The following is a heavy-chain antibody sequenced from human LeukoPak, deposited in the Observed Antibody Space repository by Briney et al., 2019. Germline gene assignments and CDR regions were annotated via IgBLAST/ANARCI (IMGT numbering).Heavy chain of an antibody. CDR1: GFTFSSYG. D-gene: IGHD3-10*01. V-gene: IGHV3-30*02. J-gene: IGHJ4*02. CDR3: AKDQGLLLWFGGLRSPDY. Sequence: PGGSLRLSCAASGFTFSSYGMHWVRQAPGKGLEWVAFIRYDGSNKYYADSVKGRFTISRDNSKNTLYLQMNSLRAEDTAVYYCAKDQGLLLWFGGLRSPDYWGQGTLVTVSS. CDR2: IRYDGSNK.